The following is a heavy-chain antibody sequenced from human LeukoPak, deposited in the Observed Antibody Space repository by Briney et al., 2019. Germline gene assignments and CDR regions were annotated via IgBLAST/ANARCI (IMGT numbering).Heavy chain of an antibody. J-gene: IGHJ5*02. CDR2: IYYSGST. D-gene: IGHD2-15*01. Sequence: SETLSPTCTVSGGSISSYYWSWIRQPPGKGLEWIGYIYYSGSTNYNPSLKSRFTISVDTSKNQFSLKLSTVTAADTAVYYYARGPVGHWFDPWGQGTLVTVSS. CDR3: ARGPVGHWFDP. CDR1: GGSISSYY. V-gene: IGHV4-59*12.